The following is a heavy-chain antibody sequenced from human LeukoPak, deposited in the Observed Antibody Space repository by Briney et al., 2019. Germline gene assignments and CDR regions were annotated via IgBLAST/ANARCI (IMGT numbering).Heavy chain of an antibody. J-gene: IGHJ6*02. CDR2: INHSGST. CDR1: GGSFSGYY. D-gene: IGHD6-13*01. Sequence: SETLSLTCAVYGGSFSGYYWSWIRQPPGKGLEWIGEINHSGSTNYNPSLKSRVTISVDTSKNQFSLKLSSVTAADTAVYYCARTESSSWYFYGVDVWGQGTTVTVSS. CDR3: ARTESSSWYFYGVDV. V-gene: IGHV4-34*01.